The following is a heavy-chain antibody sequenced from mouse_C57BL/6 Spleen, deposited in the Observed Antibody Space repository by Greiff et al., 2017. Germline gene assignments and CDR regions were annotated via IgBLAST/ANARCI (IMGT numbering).Heavy chain of an antibody. CDR1: GFTFSDYY. Sequence: EVQLVESEGGLVQPGSSMKLSCTASGFTFSDYYMAWVRQVPEKGLEWVANINYDGSSTYYLDSLKSRFIISRDNAKNILYLQMSSLKSEDTATYYCAREESPYYYGLDYWGQGTTLTVSS. CDR3: AREESPYYYGLDY. D-gene: IGHD1-1*01. J-gene: IGHJ2*01. V-gene: IGHV5-16*01. CDR2: INYDGSST.